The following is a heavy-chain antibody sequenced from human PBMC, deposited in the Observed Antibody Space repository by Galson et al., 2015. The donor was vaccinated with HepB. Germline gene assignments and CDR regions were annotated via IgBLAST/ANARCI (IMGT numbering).Heavy chain of an antibody. V-gene: IGHV3-9*01. J-gene: IGHJ3*02. CDR1: GFTFDDYA. D-gene: IGHD6-13*01. Sequence: SLRLSCAASGFTFDDYAMHWVRQAPGQGLEWVSGISWNSGSIGYADSVKGRFTISRDNAKNSLYLQLNSLRAEDTAVYYCEAGTDAFDIWGQGTMVTVSS. CDR3: EAGTDAFDI. CDR2: ISWNSGSI.